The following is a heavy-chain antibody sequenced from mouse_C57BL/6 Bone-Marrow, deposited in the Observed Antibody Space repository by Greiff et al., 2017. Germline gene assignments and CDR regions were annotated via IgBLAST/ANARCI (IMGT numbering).Heavy chain of an antibody. V-gene: IGHV1-72*01. J-gene: IGHJ4*01. Sequence: VQLQQPGAELVKPGASVKLSCKASGYTFTSYWMHWVKQRPGRGLEWIGRIDPNSGGTKYNEKFKGKATLTVDKPSTPAFMQLSSLTSEDSAVYYCARDSNYLYYYAMDGWGQGTSVTVSS. D-gene: IGHD2-5*01. CDR3: ARDSNYLYYYAMDG. CDR1: GYTFTSYW. CDR2: IDPNSGGT.